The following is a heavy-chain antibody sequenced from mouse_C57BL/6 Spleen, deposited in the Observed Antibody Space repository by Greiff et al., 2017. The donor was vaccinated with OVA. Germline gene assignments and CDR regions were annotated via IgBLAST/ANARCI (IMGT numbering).Heavy chain of an antibody. V-gene: IGHV1-80*01. Sequence: QVQLQQSGAELVKPGASVKISCKASGYAFSSYWMNWVKQRPGKGLEWIGQIYPGDGDTNYNGKFKGKATLTADKSSSTAYMQLSSLTSEDSAVYFCARSTEDRYFDYWGQGTTLTVSS. J-gene: IGHJ2*01. CDR1: GYAFSSYW. CDR3: ARSTEDRYFDY. CDR2: IYPGDGDT.